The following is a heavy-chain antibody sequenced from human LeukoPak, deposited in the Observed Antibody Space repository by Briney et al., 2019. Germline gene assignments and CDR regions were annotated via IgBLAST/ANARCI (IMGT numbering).Heavy chain of an antibody. CDR2: ISYDGSNK. J-gene: IGHJ4*02. V-gene: IGHV3-30*04. CDR1: GFTFSSYA. CDR3: ARAPAPRSGWYGRRVGLGTAFDY. Sequence: PGRSLRLSCAASGFTFSSYAMHWVRQAPGKGLEWVAVISYDGSNKYYADSVKGRFTISRDNSKNTLYLQMNSLRAEDTAVYYCARAPAPRSGWYGRRVGLGTAFDYWGQGTLVTVSS. D-gene: IGHD6-19*01.